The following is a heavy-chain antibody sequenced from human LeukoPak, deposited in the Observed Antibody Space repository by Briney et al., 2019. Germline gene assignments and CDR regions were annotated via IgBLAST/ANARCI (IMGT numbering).Heavy chain of an antibody. Sequence: GASVKVSCQAFGYTFTSYYVHWVRQAPGQGLEWMGIINPSGGTNYAQKFQGRVTMTRDTSTSTVYMELSSLRSEDTAVYYCARGAPGYSSVWGQGTLVTVSS. CDR1: GYTFTSYY. D-gene: IGHD6-19*01. V-gene: IGHV1-46*01. CDR3: ARGAPGYSSV. CDR2: INPSGGT. J-gene: IGHJ4*02.